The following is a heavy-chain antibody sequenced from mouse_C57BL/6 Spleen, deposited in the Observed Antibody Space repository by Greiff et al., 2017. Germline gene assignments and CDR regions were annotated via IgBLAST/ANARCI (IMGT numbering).Heavy chain of an antibody. D-gene: IGHD2-3*01. CDR3: ARGFDGYYEIDYAMDY. Sequence: VQLQQPGTELVKPGASVKLSCKASGYTFTSYWMHWVKQRPGQGLEWIGNINPSNGGTNYNEKFKSKATLTVDKSSSTAYMQLSSLTSEDSAVYYCARGFDGYYEIDYAMDYWGQGTSVTVSS. CDR1: GYTFTSYW. J-gene: IGHJ4*01. CDR2: INPSNGGT. V-gene: IGHV1-53*01.